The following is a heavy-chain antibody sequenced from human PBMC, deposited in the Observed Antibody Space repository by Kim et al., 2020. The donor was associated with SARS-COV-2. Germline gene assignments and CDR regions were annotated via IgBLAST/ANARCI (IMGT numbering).Heavy chain of an antibody. V-gene: IGHV4-39*01. CDR2: ISYRGNT. Sequence: SETLPLTCTVSGASISTTSDYWGWVRQSPGKGLEWVGTISYRGNTYYNPSLKTRLTISVDTSNNQFSLKLNSVTAADTAVYYCAVSTGYYQGLDYWGQGT. CDR1: GASISTTSDY. J-gene: IGHJ4*02. D-gene: IGHD6-19*01. CDR3: AVSTGYYQGLDY.